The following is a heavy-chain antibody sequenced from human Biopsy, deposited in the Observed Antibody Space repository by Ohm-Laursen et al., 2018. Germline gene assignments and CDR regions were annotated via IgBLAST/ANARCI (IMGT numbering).Heavy chain of an antibody. CDR2: IFNSANT. CDR1: GGSISSGGSY. Sequence: SQTLSLTCTVSGGSISSGGSYWSWLRQGPGKGLEWTGYIFNSANTYYNPSLKNLITISGDTSKNQFSLKLNSVTAADTAVYYCARGDYFDSNGYFWFDPWGQGTLVTVSS. J-gene: IGHJ5*02. CDR3: ARGDYFDSNGYFWFDP. D-gene: IGHD3-22*01. V-gene: IGHV4-31*01.